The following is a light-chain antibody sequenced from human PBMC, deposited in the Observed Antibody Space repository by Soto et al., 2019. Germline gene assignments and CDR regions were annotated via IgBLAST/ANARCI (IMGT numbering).Light chain of an antibody. V-gene: IGKV1-33*01. Sequence: DIQMTQSPSSLSASVGDRVTITCQASQDISNYLNWYQQRPGKAPKLLIYDASNSETGVPSRFSGSGSGTDFTFTISSLQPEDIATYYCQQYGNLPLTFGPGTKVDIK. CDR1: QDISNY. CDR3: QQYGNLPLT. CDR2: DAS. J-gene: IGKJ3*01.